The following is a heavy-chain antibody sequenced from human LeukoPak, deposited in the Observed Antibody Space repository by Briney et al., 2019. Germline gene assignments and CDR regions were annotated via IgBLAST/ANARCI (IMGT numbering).Heavy chain of an antibody. CDR1: GFTFSSYS. D-gene: IGHD4-17*01. CDR3: ARDRGYGDYRDAFDI. J-gene: IGHJ3*02. V-gene: IGHV3-21*01. Sequence: GESLKISCAASGFTFSSYSMNWVRQAPGKGLEWVSSISSSSSYIYYADSVKGRFTISRDNAKNSLYLQMNSLRAEDTAVYYCARDRGYGDYRDAFDIWGQGTMVTVSS. CDR2: ISSSSSYI.